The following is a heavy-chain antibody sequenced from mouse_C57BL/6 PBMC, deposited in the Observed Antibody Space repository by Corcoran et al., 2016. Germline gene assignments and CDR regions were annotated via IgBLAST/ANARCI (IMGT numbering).Heavy chain of an antibody. D-gene: IGHD2-1*01. V-gene: IGHV1-26*01. CDR1: GYTFTDYS. J-gene: IGHJ2*01. Sequence: EVQLQQSGPELVKPGTSVKISCKASGYTFTDYSMNWVKQSHGKRLEWIGDINPNNGGTSYTQKFKGKATLTVDTSSSTAYMELRSLTSEDSAVYYCARSIYYGNFDYWGQGTTLTVSS. CDR2: INPNNGGT. CDR3: ARSIYYGNFDY.